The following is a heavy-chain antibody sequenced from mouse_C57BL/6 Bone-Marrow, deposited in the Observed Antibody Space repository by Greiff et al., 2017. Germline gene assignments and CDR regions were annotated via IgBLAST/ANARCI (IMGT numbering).Heavy chain of an antibody. CDR3: ARSDSSSWFAY. V-gene: IGHV1-64*01. CDR1: GYTFTSYW. CDR2: IHPNSGST. J-gene: IGHJ3*01. Sequence: QVQLQQPGAELVKPGASVKLSCKASGYTFTSYWMHWVKQRPGQGLEWIGMIHPNSGSTNYNEKFKSKATLTVDKSSSTAYMQLSSLTSEDSAVDYCARSDSSSWFAYWGQGTLVTVSA. D-gene: IGHD1-1*01.